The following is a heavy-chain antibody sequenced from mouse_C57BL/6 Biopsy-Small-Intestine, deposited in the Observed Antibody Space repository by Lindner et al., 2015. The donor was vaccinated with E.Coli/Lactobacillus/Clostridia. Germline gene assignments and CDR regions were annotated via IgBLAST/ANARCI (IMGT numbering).Heavy chain of an antibody. CDR2: IYPGSGNT. J-gene: IGHJ4*01. Sequence: VQLQESGPELVKPGASVKISCKASGYSFTSYYIHWVKQRPGQGLEWIGWIYPGSGNTKYNEKFKGKATLTADTSSSTAYMQLSSLTSEDSAVYYCARRDWDGAMDYWGQGTSVTVSS. CDR1: GYSFTSYY. CDR3: ARRDWDGAMDY. D-gene: IGHD4-1*01. V-gene: IGHV1-66*01.